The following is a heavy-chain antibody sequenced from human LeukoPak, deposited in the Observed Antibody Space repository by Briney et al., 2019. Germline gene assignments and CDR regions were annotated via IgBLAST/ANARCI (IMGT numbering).Heavy chain of an antibody. V-gene: IGHV3-9*03. D-gene: IGHD3-10*01. CDR3: TSMVRGVPH. CDR1: GFTFDDYA. J-gene: IGHJ4*02. CDR2: ISWNSGSI. Sequence: GRSLRLSCAASGFTFDDYAMHWVRQAPGKGLEWVSGISWNSGSIGYADSVKGRFTISRDNAKNSLYLQMNSLRAEGMALYYCTSMVRGVPHWGQGTLVTVSS.